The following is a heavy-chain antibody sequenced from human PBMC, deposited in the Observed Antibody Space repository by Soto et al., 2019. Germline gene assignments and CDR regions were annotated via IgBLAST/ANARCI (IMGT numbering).Heavy chain of an antibody. J-gene: IGHJ4*02. CDR2: ISSSGITI. CDR3: ARGYSSGCPDY. CDR1: GFTFSDYY. D-gene: IGHD6-19*01. V-gene: IGHV3-11*01. Sequence: QVQLVESGGGLVKPGGSLRLSCAASGFTFSDYYMSWIRQAPGKGLEWVSYISSSGITIDYADSLKGRFTISRDNAKNSLYLQMSRLRAEDTAVYYCARGYSSGCPDYWGQGTLVTVSS.